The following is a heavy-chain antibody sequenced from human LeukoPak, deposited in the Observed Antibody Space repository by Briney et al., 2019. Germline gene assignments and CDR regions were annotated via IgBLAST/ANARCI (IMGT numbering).Heavy chain of an antibody. CDR3: ARASFWFDYSGYYFDY. CDR2: VYSGGGT. V-gene: IGHV3-66*01. CDR1: GFTISTNY. D-gene: IGHD2-15*01. Sequence: GGSLRLSCAATGFTISTNYVSWVRQAPGKGLEWVSVVYSGGGTYYADSVKGRFTISRDNSKNTVSLQMNRLRAEDTAVYYCARASFWFDYSGYYFDYWGQGTLVTVSS. J-gene: IGHJ4*02.